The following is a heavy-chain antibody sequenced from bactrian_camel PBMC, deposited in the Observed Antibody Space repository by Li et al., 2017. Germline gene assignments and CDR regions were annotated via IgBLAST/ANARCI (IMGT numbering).Heavy chain of an antibody. CDR3: AASTSRAAIQPLGVLSRVSYSY. D-gene: IGHD3*01. CDR1: EYTGS. CDR2: IRWGTWT. J-gene: IGHJ4*01. Sequence: VQLVESGGGSVQAGGSLRLSCAASEYTGSMAWFRQAPGKEREEREGIAGIRWGTWTEYAESVKGRFTISRDVAKNTVYLLMDSLRPEDTAMYYCAASTSRAAIQPLGVLSRVSYSYWGQGTQVTVS. V-gene: IGHV3S60*01.